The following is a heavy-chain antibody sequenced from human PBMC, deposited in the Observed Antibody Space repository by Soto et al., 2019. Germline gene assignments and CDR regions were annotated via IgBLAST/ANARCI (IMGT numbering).Heavy chain of an antibody. CDR3: AGAGGGDYGDYARKGDFDY. J-gene: IGHJ4*02. CDR1: GGSISSGGCY. D-gene: IGHD4-17*01. CDR2: IYYSGST. Sequence: SETLSLTCTVSGGSISSGGCYWSWIRQHPGKGLEWIGYIYYSGSTYYNPSLKSRVPISVDTSKNQFALKLSSVTAADTAVYYCAGAGGGDYGDYARKGDFDYWGQGTLVTVSS. V-gene: IGHV4-31*03.